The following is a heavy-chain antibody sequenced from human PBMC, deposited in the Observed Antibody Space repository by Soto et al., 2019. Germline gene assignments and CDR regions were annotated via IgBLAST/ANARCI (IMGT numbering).Heavy chain of an antibody. J-gene: IGHJ4*02. D-gene: IGHD3-16*01. V-gene: IGHV4-31*03. Sequence: QVQLQESGPGLVKPSQTLSLTCTVSGGSISSGASYWSWIRQHPGRGLEWIGYIYYSGNTYYNPSLKSRVTISVDTSKNQFSLKLSSVTAADTAVYYCARVGLRLGDYFDYWGQGTLVSVSS. CDR2: IYYSGNT. CDR3: ARVGLRLGDYFDY. CDR1: GGSISSGASY.